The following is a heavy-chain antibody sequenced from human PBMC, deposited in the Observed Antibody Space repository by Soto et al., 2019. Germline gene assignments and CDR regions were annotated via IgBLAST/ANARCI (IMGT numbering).Heavy chain of an antibody. CDR1: GGSISSYY. Sequence: SETLSLTCTVSGGSISSYYWSWIRQPPGKGLEWIGEIYHSGSTNYNPSLKSRVTISVDKSKNQFSLKLSSVTAADTAVYYCARAYSSSWYRGDYNWFDPWGQGTLVTVSS. CDR3: ARAYSSSWYRGDYNWFDP. D-gene: IGHD6-13*01. CDR2: IYHSGST. V-gene: IGHV4-59*12. J-gene: IGHJ5*02.